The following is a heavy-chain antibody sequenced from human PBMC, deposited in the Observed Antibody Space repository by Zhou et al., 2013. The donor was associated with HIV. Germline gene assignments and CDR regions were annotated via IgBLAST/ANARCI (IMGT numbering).Heavy chain of an antibody. CDR3: ARDHAGSSGRRAFDI. Sequence: QVQLVQSGAEVRKPGSSVKVSCQVSGGAFNNFIITWVRQAPGQGLEWMGAIIPKFGTTKYAKKFQARVTISADESTNTVYLHLNTLRSDDTAMYYCARDHAGSSGRRAFDIWGQGTMVTVSA. CDR2: IIPKFGTT. D-gene: IGHD6-6*01. V-gene: IGHV1-69*12. J-gene: IGHJ3*02. CDR1: GGAFNNFI.